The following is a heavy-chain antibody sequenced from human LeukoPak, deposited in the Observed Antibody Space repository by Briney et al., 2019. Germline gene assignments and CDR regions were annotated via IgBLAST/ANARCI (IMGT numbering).Heavy chain of an antibody. CDR1: GYTFTSYG. CDR2: ISAYNGNT. D-gene: IGHD3-9*01. V-gene: IGHV1-18*01. Sequence: ASVKVSCKASGYTFTSYGISWVRQAPGQGLEWMGWISAYNGNTNYAQKLQGRVTMTTDTSTSTAYMELRSLRSDDTAVYYCARDPYARRDILTGYDYWGQGTLVTVSS. CDR3: ARDPYARRDILTGYDY. J-gene: IGHJ4*02.